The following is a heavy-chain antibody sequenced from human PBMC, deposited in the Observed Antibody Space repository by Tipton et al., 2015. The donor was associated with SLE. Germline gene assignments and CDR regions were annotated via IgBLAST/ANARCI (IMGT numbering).Heavy chain of an antibody. V-gene: IGHV4-59*11. D-gene: IGHD3-3*01. J-gene: IGHJ6*03. CDR3: ARGEGSSYSRSYYYYYYMDV. CDR2: THNSGST. CDR1: GGSISNHY. Sequence: TLSLTCTVFGGSISNHYWTWIRQPPGKGLEWIGYTHNSGSTNYNPSLKSRTTISVDTPKKQFSLKLNSVTAADTAVYYCARGEGSSYSRSYYYYYYMDVWGKGTTVTVSS.